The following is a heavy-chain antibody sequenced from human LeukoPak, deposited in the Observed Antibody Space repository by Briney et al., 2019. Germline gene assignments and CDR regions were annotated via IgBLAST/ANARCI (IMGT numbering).Heavy chain of an antibody. Sequence: SETLSLTCTVSGGSISSSSYYWGWIRQPPGKGLEWIGSIYYSGSTYYNPSLKSRVTISVDTSKNQFSLKLSSVTAADTAVYYCARVGATADYWGQGTLVTVSS. CDR3: ARVGATADY. D-gene: IGHD1-26*01. V-gene: IGHV4-39*07. J-gene: IGHJ4*02. CDR2: IYYSGST. CDR1: GGSISSSSYY.